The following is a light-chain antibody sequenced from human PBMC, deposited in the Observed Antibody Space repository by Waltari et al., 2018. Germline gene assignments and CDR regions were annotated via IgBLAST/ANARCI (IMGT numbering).Light chain of an antibody. V-gene: IGKV3D-15*01. CDR3: QQERNWSWT. CDR2: GAS. J-gene: IGKJ1*01. CDR1: QTVSNR. Sequence: DIVLTQSPATLSLSPGERATLPCRASQTVSNRLAWYQQRPGQGPRLLIYGASIRAAGIPDRFSGSGSGTEFTLTITRLDPEDVAVYFCQQERNWSWTFGQGTKVEIK.